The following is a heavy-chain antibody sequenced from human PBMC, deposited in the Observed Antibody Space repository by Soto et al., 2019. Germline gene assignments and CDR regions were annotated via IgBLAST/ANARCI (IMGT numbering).Heavy chain of an antibody. Sequence: SETLSLTCTVSGASIRSTDYYWSWIRWAPGKGLEWIGYVYYTGSTYYNPSLMSRLTISVDTSKNQFSLKLTSVTAAETAVYYCVRTARQGAVAPHWFDRWGKGTQVTVSS. D-gene: IGHD2-21*02. CDR3: VRTARQGAVAPHWFDR. J-gene: IGHJ5*02. CDR2: VYYTGST. CDR1: GASIRSTDYY. V-gene: IGHV4-30-4*01.